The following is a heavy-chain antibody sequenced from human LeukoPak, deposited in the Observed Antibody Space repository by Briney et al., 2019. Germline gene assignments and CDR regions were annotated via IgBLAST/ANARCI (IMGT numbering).Heavy chain of an antibody. J-gene: IGHJ6*02. V-gene: IGHV3-23*01. CDR3: AKGDYYDSSGSSYNYYYGMDV. Sequence: GASLRPSCAASGFTFSSYAMSWVRQAPGKGLEWVSAISGSGGSTYYADSVKGRFTISRDNSKNTLYLQMNSLRAEDTAVYYCAKGDYYDSSGSSYNYYYGMDVWGQGTTVTVSS. CDR1: GFTFSSYA. D-gene: IGHD3-22*01. CDR2: ISGSGGST.